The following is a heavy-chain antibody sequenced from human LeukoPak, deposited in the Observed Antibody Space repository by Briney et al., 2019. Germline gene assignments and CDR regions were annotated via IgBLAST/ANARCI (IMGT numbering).Heavy chain of an antibody. CDR2: INRDGSST. CDR3: ARDFYSSGDY. CDR1: GFTFSNYY. D-gene: IGHD6-19*01. V-gene: IGHV3-74*01. Sequence: GGSLRLSCAASGFTFSNYYMHWVRQAPGKGRVWVSRINRDGSSTNYADSVRGRFTISRDNAKNTLYLQMNSLRAEDAAVYYCARDFYSSGDYWGQGTLVTVSS. J-gene: IGHJ4*02.